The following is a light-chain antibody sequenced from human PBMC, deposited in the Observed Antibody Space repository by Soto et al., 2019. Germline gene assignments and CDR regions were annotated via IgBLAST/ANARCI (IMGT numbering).Light chain of an antibody. CDR1: QSVSSN. CDR2: GVS. V-gene: IGKV3-15*01. Sequence: EIVMTQSPATLAVSPGERATLSCRASQSVSSNLAWYQQKPGQAPRLLIYGVSTRATGIPARFSGSGSGTEFTLTISSLQSEDFAVYYCQQYHNWPPLTFGGGTKVEIK. CDR3: QQYHNWPPLT. J-gene: IGKJ4*01.